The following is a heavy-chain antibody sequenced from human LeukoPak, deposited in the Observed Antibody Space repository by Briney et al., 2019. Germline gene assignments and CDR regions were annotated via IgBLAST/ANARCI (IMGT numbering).Heavy chain of an antibody. V-gene: IGHV4-34*01. D-gene: IGHD6-13*01. CDR1: GGSSGGNY. J-gene: IGHJ3*02. CDR3: ARHSSSWYLDAFDI. CDR2: IDHSGST. Sequence: PSETLSLTCAVYGGSSGGNYWSWARQPPGKGLEWIGEIDHSGSTNYNPSLKSRVTISVDTSKNQFSLKLSSVTAADTAVYYCARHSSSWYLDAFDIWGQGTMVTVSS.